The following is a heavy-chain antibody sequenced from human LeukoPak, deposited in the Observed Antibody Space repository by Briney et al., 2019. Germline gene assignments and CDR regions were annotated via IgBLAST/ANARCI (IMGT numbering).Heavy chain of an antibody. Sequence: ASVKVSCKASGYTFTSYGISWVRQAPGQGLEWMGWISAYNGNTNYAQKLQGRVTMTTDTSTSTAYKELRSLRSDDTAVYYCAREPYYDILTGYYNPFDYWGQGTLVTVSS. V-gene: IGHV1-18*01. CDR2: ISAYNGNT. J-gene: IGHJ4*02. CDR3: AREPYYDILTGYYNPFDY. D-gene: IGHD3-9*01. CDR1: GYTFTSYG.